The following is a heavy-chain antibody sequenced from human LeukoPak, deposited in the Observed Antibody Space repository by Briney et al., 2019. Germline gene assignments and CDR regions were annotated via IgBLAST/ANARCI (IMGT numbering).Heavy chain of an antibody. CDR3: AADSLSDFWSGTTHQH. D-gene: IGHD3-3*01. CDR1: GGTFRSYA. Sequence: SVKVSCKASGGTFRSYAISWVRQAPGQGLEWMGRIIPILDITNYAQKFQGRVTITADKSTSTAYMDLSSLRSEDTAVYYCAADSLSDFWSGTTHQHWGQGTLVTVSS. CDR2: IIPILDIT. V-gene: IGHV1-69*04. J-gene: IGHJ1*01.